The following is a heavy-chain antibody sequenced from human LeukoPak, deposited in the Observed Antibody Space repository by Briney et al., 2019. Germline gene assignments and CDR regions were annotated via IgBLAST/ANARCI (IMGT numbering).Heavy chain of an antibody. CDR2: ISGSGGST. V-gene: IGHV3-23*01. J-gene: IGHJ6*02. D-gene: IGHD3-10*01. CDR1: GFTFSSYA. Sequence: GGSLRLSCAASGFTFSSYAMSWVRQAPGKGLEWVSAISGSGGSTYYADSVKGRFTISRDNSKNTLYLQMNSLRAEDTAVYYCAKRSRRLTIVRGVPREDVWGQGTTVTVSS. CDR3: AKRSRRLTIVRGVPREDV.